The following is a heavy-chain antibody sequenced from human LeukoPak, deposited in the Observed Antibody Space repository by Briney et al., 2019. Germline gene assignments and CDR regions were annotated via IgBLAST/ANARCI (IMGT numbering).Heavy chain of an antibody. D-gene: IGHD4-17*01. CDR3: ATSTVTTSLGY. V-gene: IGHV4-34*01. CDR1: GGSFSGYY. J-gene: IGHJ4*02. CDR2: INHSGST. Sequence: PSETLSLTCAVYGGSFSGYYWSWIRQPPGKELEWIGDINHSGSTNYNPSLNSRVTISVDTSNNQFSLQLSSVTAADTAVYYCATSTVTTSLGYWGQATLVTVSS.